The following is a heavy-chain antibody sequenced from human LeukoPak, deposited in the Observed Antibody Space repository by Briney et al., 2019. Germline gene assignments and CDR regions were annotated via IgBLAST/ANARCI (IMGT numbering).Heavy chain of an antibody. J-gene: IGHJ4*02. CDR1: GFTVSSNY. D-gene: IGHD6-19*01. V-gene: IGHV3-66*01. Sequence: GGSLRLSCAASGFTVSSNYMSWVRQAPGKGLEWVSVIYSGGSTYYADSVKDRFTISRDNAKNSLYLQMNSLRAEDTAVYYCAREVTKWLVREPYFDYWGQGTLVTVSS. CDR2: IYSGGST. CDR3: AREVTKWLVREPYFDY.